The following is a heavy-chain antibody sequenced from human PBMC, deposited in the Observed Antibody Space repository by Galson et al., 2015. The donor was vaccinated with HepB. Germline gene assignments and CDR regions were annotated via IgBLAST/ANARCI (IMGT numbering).Heavy chain of an antibody. V-gene: IGHV1-18*04. Sequence: SVKVSCKASGYTFTSYGISWVRQAPGQGLEWMGWISAYNGNTNYAQKLQGRVTMTTDTSTSTAYMELRSLRSDDTAVYYCARDHYYDSSGYYYVGFDYWGPGTLVTVSS. D-gene: IGHD3-22*01. CDR2: ISAYNGNT. CDR1: GYTFTSYG. CDR3: ARDHYYDSSGYYYVGFDY. J-gene: IGHJ4*02.